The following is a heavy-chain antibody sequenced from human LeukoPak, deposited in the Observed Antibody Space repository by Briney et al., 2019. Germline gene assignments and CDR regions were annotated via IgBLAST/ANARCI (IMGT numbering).Heavy chain of an antibody. D-gene: IGHD3-10*01. CDR1: GFTFSSYA. Sequence: GGSLRLSCAASGFTFSSYAMSWVRQAPGKGLEWVSAISGSGGSTYYADFVKGRFTISRDNSKNTLYLQMNSLRAEDTAVYYCAKVSYHYYGSGSYVLDYWGQGTLVTVSS. CDR2: ISGSGGST. CDR3: AKVSYHYYGSGSYVLDY. J-gene: IGHJ4*02. V-gene: IGHV3-23*01.